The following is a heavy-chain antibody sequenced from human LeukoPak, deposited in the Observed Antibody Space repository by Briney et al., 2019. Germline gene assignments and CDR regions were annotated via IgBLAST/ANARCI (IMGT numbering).Heavy chain of an antibody. CDR3: AHTDSYYFDSGMVS. J-gene: IGHJ5*02. CDR2: ISGGGSST. CDR1: GFPFGNYA. D-gene: IGHD3-22*01. Sequence: GGSLRLSCAASGFPFGNYAMNWVRQAPGKGLEWVSVISGGGSSTNYADSVKGRFTISRENSKNTLYLQMNSLRAEDTAVYYCAHTDSYYFDSGMVSWGQGALVTVSS. V-gene: IGHV3-23*01.